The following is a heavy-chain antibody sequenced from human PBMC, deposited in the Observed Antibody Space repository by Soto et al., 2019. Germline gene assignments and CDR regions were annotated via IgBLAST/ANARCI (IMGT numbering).Heavy chain of an antibody. V-gene: IGHV1-69*06. CDR3: ASVDIVVVVAAIPNNYYYYGMDV. Sequence: GASVKVSCKASGGTFSSYAISWVRQAPGQGLEWMGGIIPIFGTANYAQKFPGRVTITADKSTSTAYMEMSSLRSEDTAVYYCASVDIVVVVAAIPNNYYYYGMDVWGQGTTVTVSS. J-gene: IGHJ6*02. CDR1: GGTFSSYA. CDR2: IIPIFGTA. D-gene: IGHD2-15*01.